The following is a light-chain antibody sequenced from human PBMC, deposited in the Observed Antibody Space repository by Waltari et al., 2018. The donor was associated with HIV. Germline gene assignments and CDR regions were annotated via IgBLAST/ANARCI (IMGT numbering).Light chain of an antibody. J-gene: IGLJ1*01. V-gene: IGLV2-23*02. CDR3: CSYAGSNTYL. Sequence: QSALTQPASVSGSPGQSITISCTGTSSNIGSYNLVSWYQQHPGKAPKLMVYDVNKPPSGISNRFSGSKSGNTASLTISGLQAEDEADYYCCSYAGSNTYLFGTGTEVTVL. CDR2: DVN. CDR1: SSNIGSYNL.